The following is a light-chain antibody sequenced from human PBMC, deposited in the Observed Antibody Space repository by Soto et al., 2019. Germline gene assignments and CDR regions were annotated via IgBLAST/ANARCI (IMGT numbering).Light chain of an antibody. CDR3: QSYDSSLSVV. V-gene: IGLV1-40*01. Sequence: QPVLTQPPSVSGAPGQRVTISCTGSSSNIGAGYDVHWYQQLPGTAPKLLIYGNSNRPSGVPDRVSGSKSDTSASLAITGLQAEDEADYYCQSYDSSLSVVFGGGTKLTVL. J-gene: IGLJ2*01. CDR1: SSNIGAGYD. CDR2: GNS.